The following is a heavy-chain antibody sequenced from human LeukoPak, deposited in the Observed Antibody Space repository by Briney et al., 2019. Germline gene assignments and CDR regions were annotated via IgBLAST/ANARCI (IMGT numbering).Heavy chain of an antibody. J-gene: IGHJ4*02. CDR2: IYYSGST. Sequence: PSETLSLTCTVSGGSISSGDYYWSWIRQPPGKGLEWIGDIYYSGSTYYNPSLKSRVTISVDTSKNQFSLKLSSVTAADTAVYYCARDNTMVRGVIDYWGQGTLVTVSS. D-gene: IGHD3-10*01. CDR1: GGSISSGDYY. V-gene: IGHV4-30-4*08. CDR3: ARDNTMVRGVIDY.